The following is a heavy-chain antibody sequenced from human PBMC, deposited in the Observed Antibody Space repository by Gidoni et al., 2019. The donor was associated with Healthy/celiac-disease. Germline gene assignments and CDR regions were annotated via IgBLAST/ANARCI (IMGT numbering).Heavy chain of an antibody. CDR2: ISGSGGST. V-gene: IGHV3-23*01. CDR1: GFTFSSYA. Sequence: EVQLLESGGGLVQPAWSLRLSCAASGFTFSSYAMSWVRQAPGKGLEWVSAISGSGGSTYYADSVKGRFTISRDNSKNTLYLQMNSLRAEDTAVYYCAKDLYDSSGFFDYWGQGTLVTVSS. J-gene: IGHJ4*02. D-gene: IGHD3-22*01. CDR3: AKDLYDSSGFFDY.